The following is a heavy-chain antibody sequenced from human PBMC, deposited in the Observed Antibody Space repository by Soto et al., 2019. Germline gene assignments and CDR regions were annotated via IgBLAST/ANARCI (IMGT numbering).Heavy chain of an antibody. CDR3: AKDWGLTATTTYHFDS. D-gene: IGHD4-17*01. V-gene: IGHV3-30*18. CDR2: ISFDGSNE. CDR1: GFIFETYG. J-gene: IGHJ4*02. Sequence: VQLVESGGGVVQPGRSLRLSCAASGFIFETYGMHWVRQAPGKGLEWVAVISFDGSNENYAVSVKGRFTISRDNSKDTLSLQMNGLRAEDTAVYYCAKDWGLTATTTYHFDSWGQGTLVTVSS.